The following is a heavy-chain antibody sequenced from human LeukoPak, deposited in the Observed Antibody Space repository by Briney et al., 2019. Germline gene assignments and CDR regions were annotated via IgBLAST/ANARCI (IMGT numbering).Heavy chain of an antibody. CDR2: INPNSGGT. CDR1: GYTFTGYY. Sequence: GASVKVSCKASGYTFTGYYMHWVRQAPGQGLEWMGWINPNSGGTNYAQKFQGRVTMTRDTSISTAYMELSRLRSDDTAVYYCARSWKLVAYNWFDPWGQGTLVTVSS. J-gene: IGHJ5*02. V-gene: IGHV1-2*02. CDR3: ARSWKLVAYNWFDP. D-gene: IGHD1-1*01.